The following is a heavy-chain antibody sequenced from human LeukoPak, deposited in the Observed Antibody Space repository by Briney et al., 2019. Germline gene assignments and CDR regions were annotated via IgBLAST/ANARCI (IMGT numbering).Heavy chain of an antibody. V-gene: IGHV4-59*01. CDR3: ARDYAFDI. CDR1: GDSISSYY. CDR2: IYYIGST. Sequence: SETLSLTCTVSGDSISSYYWSCIRQPPGKGLEWIGYIYYIGSTNYNPSLKSRVTISVDTSKNQFSLKLSSVTAADTAVYYCARDYAFDIWGQGTMVTVSS. J-gene: IGHJ3*02.